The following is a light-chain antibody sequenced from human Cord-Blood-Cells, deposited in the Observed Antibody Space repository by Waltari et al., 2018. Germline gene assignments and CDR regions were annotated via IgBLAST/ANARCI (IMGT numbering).Light chain of an antibody. J-gene: IGKJ4*01. CDR1: QRVSSY. CDR2: DAS. CDR3: QQRSNWPPLT. V-gene: IGKV3-11*01. Sequence: ELVLTQSPATLSLSPGERATLSCRASQRVSSYLAWYQQKPGQAPRLLIYDASNRATGIPAKFSGSGSGTDFTLTISGLEPEDFAVYYCQQRSNWPPLTFGGGTKVEIK.